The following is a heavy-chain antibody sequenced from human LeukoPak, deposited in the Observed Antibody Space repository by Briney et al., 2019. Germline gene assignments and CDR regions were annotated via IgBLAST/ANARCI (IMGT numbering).Heavy chain of an antibody. D-gene: IGHD6-19*01. CDR2: ISRSSSAI. J-gene: IGHJ6*02. CDR3: ARDSRTVAGLCLDV. CDR1: GFTFSSYS. V-gene: IGHV3-48*02. Sequence: GGSLRLSCAASGFTFSSYSMNWVRQAPGKGLEWVSYISRSSSAIYYADSVKGRFTISRDNAKNSLYLQMNSLRDEDTAVYFCARDSRTVAGLCLDVWAKGPRSPSP.